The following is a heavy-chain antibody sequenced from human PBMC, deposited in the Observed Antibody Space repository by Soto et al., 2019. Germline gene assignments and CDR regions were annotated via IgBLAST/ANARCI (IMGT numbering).Heavy chain of an antibody. D-gene: IGHD3-3*01. V-gene: IGHV4-4*07. Sequence: PSETLSLTCTVSGGSMSSYYWTWIRQPAGKGLEWIGRVYSSGGTHYNPSLKSRVTISLDTSKNQFSLRLLSVTDADTAVYYCERGQRFSDWFDPWGQGTLVTVSS. CDR3: ERGQRFSDWFDP. CDR2: VYSSGGT. CDR1: GGSMSSYY. J-gene: IGHJ5*02.